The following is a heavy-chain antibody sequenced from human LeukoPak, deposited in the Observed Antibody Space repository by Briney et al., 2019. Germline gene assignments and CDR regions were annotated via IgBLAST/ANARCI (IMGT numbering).Heavy chain of an antibody. Sequence: ASVKVSCKASGYTFTSYYMHWVRQAPGQGLEWMGIINPSGGSTSYAQKFQGRVTMTRDTSTSTVYMELSSLRSEDTAVYYCAREGYRSSTSCYIRGLGDYYYGMDVWGQGTTVTVSS. CDR1: GYTFTSYY. J-gene: IGHJ6*02. V-gene: IGHV1-46*01. CDR3: AREGYRSSTSCYIRGLGDYYYGMDV. CDR2: INPSGGST. D-gene: IGHD2-2*02.